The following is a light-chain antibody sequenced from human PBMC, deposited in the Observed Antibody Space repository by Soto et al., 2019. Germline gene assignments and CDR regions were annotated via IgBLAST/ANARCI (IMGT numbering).Light chain of an antibody. CDR3: QHYNSYLWT. CDR2: EAS. V-gene: IGKV1-5*03. J-gene: IGKJ1*01. CDR1: QSISSW. Sequence: EMTQSPSARSAPVGDRGTIXXRASQSISSWLAWYQQKPGKAPKFXIYEASSLESGVPSRFSGSGSGTEFTLTISSLQPDDFATYYCQHYNSYLWTFGQGTKVDIK.